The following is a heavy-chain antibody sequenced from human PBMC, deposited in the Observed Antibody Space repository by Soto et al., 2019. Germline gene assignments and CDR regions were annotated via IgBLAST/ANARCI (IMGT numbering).Heavy chain of an antibody. J-gene: IGHJ3*02. CDR2: IYPGDSDT. V-gene: IGHV5-51*01. Sequence: GESLKISCKGSGYSFTNYWIGWVRQMPGKGLEWMGIIYPGDSDTRYSPSSQGQVTISADKSISTAYLQWSSLEASDTAIYYCARQPNAFDIWGQGTMVTVSS. CDR3: ARQPNAFDI. CDR1: GYSFTNYW.